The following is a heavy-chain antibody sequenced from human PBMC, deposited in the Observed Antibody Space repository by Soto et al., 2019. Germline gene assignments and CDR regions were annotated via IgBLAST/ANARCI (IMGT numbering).Heavy chain of an antibody. CDR2: ITGRSAVP. Sequence: EGQLLQSGGDLVQPGGSLRLSCAGSGLTLSSYAMTWIRQTPEKGLEWVSTITGRSAVPSYADSVNGRFTVSRDNSKNTLYLQMNSLRPDDTAIYYCAKGGPFTGGFDPWGQGTLVTVSA. CDR1: GLTLSSYA. V-gene: IGHV3-23*01. J-gene: IGHJ5*02. D-gene: IGHD3-16*01. CDR3: AKGGPFTGGFDP.